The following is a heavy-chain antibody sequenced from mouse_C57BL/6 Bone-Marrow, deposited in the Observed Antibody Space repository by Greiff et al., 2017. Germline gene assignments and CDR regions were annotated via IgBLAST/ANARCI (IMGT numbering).Heavy chain of an antibody. CDR2: ISDGGSYT. V-gene: IGHV5-4*03. Sequence: EVMLVESGGGLVKPGGSLKLSCAASGFTFSSYAMSWVRQTPEKRLEWVATISDGGSYTYYPDNVKGRFTISRDNAKNNLYLQMSHLKSEDTAMYYCARAMYYSFDYWGQGTTLTVSS. CDR1: GFTFSSYA. CDR3: ARAMYYSFDY. J-gene: IGHJ2*01.